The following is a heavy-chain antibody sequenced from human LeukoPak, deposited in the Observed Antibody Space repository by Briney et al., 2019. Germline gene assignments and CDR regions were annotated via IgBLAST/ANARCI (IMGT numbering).Heavy chain of an antibody. CDR3: ARGNGEYGDLYFDY. D-gene: IGHD4-17*01. Sequence: TSETLSLTCTVSGGSISSSSYYWGWIRQPPGKGLEWIGNFYCDGSTYYNPSLKSRVTISVDTSKNQFSLKLSSVTAADTAVYYCARGNGEYGDLYFDYWGQGTLVTVSS. CDR1: GGSISSSSYY. V-gene: IGHV4-39*07. CDR2: FYCDGST. J-gene: IGHJ4*02.